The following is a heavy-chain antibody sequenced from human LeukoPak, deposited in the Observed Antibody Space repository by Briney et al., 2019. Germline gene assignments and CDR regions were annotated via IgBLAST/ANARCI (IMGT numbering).Heavy chain of an antibody. J-gene: IGHJ4*02. Sequence: ASVKVSCKASGYTFTTYYMNWVRQAPGQGLEWMGWINPNSGGTNYAQKFQGRVTMTGDTSISTAYMELSRLRSDDTAVYYCAGRAGGAMVTPDYWGQGTLVTVSS. V-gene: IGHV1-2*02. CDR3: AGRAGGAMVTPDY. D-gene: IGHD5-18*01. CDR2: INPNSGGT. CDR1: GYTFTTYY.